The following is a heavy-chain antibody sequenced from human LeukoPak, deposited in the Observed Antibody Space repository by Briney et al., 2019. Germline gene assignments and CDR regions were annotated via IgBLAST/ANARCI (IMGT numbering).Heavy chain of an antibody. D-gene: IGHD2-2*02. J-gene: IGHJ6*03. CDR2: IIPIFGTA. CDR3: ARGVVPAAIPDYYYYMDV. CDR1: GGTFSSYA. V-gene: IGHV1-69*05. Sequence: PSVKVSCKASGGTFSSYAISWVRQAPGQGLEWMGGIIPIFGTANYAQKFQGRVTITTDESTSTAYMELSSLRSEDTAVYYCARGVVPAAIPDYYYYMDVWGKGTTVTVSS.